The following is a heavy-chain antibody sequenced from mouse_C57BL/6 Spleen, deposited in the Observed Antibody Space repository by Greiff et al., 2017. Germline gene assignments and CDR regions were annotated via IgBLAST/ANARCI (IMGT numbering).Heavy chain of an antibody. CDR1: GYTFTSYW. D-gene: IGHD1-1*01. CDR3: ARSTDHSLFAY. J-gene: IGHJ3*01. Sequence: QVQLQQPGAELVKPGASVKLSCKASGYTFTSYWMQWVKQRPGQGLEWIGEIDPSDSYTNYNQKFKGKATLTVDTSSSTAYMQLSSLTSEDSAVYYCARSTDHSLFAYWGQGTLVTVSA. V-gene: IGHV1-50*01. CDR2: IDPSDSYT.